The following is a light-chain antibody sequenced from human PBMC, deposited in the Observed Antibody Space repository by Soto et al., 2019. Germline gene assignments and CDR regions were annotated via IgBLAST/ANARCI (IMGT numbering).Light chain of an antibody. CDR1: QSVSSN. CDR3: HQYNNWPPT. CDR2: GAS. V-gene: IGKV3-15*01. Sequence: EIVMTQYPATLSVSPGERATLSCRASQSVSSNLAWYQQKPGQAPRLLIYGASTRATGIPARFSGSGSGTEFTLTISRLQSEDFAVYYCHQYNNWPPTFGQGTKVEIK. J-gene: IGKJ1*01.